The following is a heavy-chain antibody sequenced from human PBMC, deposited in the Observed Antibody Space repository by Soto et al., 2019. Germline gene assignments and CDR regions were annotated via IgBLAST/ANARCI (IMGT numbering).Heavy chain of an antibody. CDR2: ISYDGSNK. V-gene: IGHV3-30*03. J-gene: IGHJ5*02. Sequence: QVQLVESGGGVVQPGRSLRLSCAASGFTFSSYGMHWVRQAPGKGLEWVAVISYDGSNKYYADSVKGRFTISRDNSKNTVYLKMNSRRAEDTAVYYCARNHCGGDCYPEFLFDHWGQGTLVTVSS. CDR3: ARNHCGGDCYPEFLFDH. CDR1: GFTFSSYG. D-gene: IGHD2-21*02.